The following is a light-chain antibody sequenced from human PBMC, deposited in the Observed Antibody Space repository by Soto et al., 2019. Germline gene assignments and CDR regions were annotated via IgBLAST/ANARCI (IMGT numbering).Light chain of an antibody. V-gene: IGLV2-14*01. CDR1: SSDVGAYNY. Sequence: QSALTQPASVSGSPGQSIAISCTGTSSDVGAYNYVSWYQHHPGKAPKLMIYEVSNRPSGVSNRFSGSKSGNTASLTISGLQAEDEADYYCSSYSSARVFGTGTKVPVL. CDR3: SSYSSARV. CDR2: EVS. J-gene: IGLJ1*01.